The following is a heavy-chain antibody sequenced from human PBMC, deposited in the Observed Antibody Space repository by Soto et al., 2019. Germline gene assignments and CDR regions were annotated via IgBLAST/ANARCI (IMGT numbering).Heavy chain of an antibody. CDR2: IIPILGIA. Sequence: GASVKVSCKASGGTFSSYTISWVRQAPGQGLEWMGRIIPILGIANYAQKFQGRVTITADKSTSTAYMELSSLRSEDTAVYYCARVRSAVADPLLDYWGQGTLVTVSS. D-gene: IGHD6-19*01. V-gene: IGHV1-69*02. CDR1: GGTFSSYT. CDR3: ARVRSAVADPLLDY. J-gene: IGHJ4*02.